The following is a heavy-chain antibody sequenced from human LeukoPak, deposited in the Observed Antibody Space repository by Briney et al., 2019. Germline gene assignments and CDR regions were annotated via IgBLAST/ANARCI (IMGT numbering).Heavy chain of an antibody. V-gene: IGHV3-7*01. CDR1: GFTFSNYL. J-gene: IGHJ3*02. CDR2: IKQDGSEK. CDR3: ATSGFWFAVDM. D-gene: IGHD3-10*01. Sequence: PGGSLRLSCAASGFTFSNYLVTRIRQAPGKGLEWVAKIKQDGSEKYYVDSVKARFTISRDNDKNSLYLQMNSLRAEDTAVYYCATSGFWFAVDMWGQGTMVTVSS.